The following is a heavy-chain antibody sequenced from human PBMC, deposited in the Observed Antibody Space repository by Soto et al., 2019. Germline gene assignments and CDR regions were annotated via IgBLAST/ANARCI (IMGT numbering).Heavy chain of an antibody. CDR1: GYTFTSYD. V-gene: IGHV1-8*01. CDR2: MNPNSGNT. Sequence: ASVKVSCKASGYTFTSYDINWVRQATGQGLEWMGWMNPNSGNTGYAQKFQGRVTMTRNTSISTAYMELSSLRSEDTAVYYCARDNRPNYYDSSGYYYVFRYWGQGTLVTVSS. D-gene: IGHD3-22*01. J-gene: IGHJ4*02. CDR3: ARDNRPNYYDSSGYYYVFRY.